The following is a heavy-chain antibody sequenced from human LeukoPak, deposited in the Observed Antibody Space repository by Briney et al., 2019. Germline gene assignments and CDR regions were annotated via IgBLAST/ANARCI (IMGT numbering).Heavy chain of an antibody. CDR2: TYYRSKWYN. D-gene: IGHD6-19*01. CDR1: GDSVSSNSAT. J-gene: IGHJ4*02. Sequence: SQILSLTCAISGDSVSSNSATWDWIRQSPSRGLEWLGRTYYRSKWYNEYAVSVKSRITINPDTPKNQFSLQLNSVTPEDTAVYYCVRGSPRYLDYWGQGTLVTVSS. V-gene: IGHV6-1*01. CDR3: VRGSPRYLDY.